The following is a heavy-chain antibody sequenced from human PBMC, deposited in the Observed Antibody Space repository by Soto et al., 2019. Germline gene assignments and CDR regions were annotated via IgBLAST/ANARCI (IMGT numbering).Heavy chain of an antibody. Sequence: VGSLRLSCAASGFTFSSYAMSWVRQAPGKGLEWVSAISGSGGSTYYADSVKGRFTISRDNSKNTLYLQMNSLRAEDTAVYYCAKAPGRDGYNPQGYWGQGTLVTVSS. D-gene: IGHD5-12*01. CDR1: GFTFSSYA. V-gene: IGHV3-23*01. CDR3: AKAPGRDGYNPQGY. CDR2: ISGSGGST. J-gene: IGHJ4*02.